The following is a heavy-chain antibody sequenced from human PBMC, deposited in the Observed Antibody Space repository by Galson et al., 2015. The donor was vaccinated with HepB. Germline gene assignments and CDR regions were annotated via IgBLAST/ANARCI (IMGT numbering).Heavy chain of an antibody. V-gene: IGHV3-53*05. J-gene: IGHJ2*01. CDR2: IYNDGGT. D-gene: IGHD2-2*01. Sequence: SLRLSCAASGFAVSTSYMSWVRQAPGKGLEWVSVIYNDGGTYYADSVKGRFTISRGNSKNTLYLQMNSLRAEDTAVYYCARGSEIGGGYCSSTSCYVPFDLWGRGTLVTVSS. CDR3: ARGSEIGGGYCSSTSCYVPFDL. CDR1: GFAVSTSY.